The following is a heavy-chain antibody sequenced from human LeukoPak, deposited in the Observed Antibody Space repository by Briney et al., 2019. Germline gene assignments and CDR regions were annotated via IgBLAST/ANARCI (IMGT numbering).Heavy chain of an antibody. CDR2: INPSGGST. Sequence: ASVKVSCRASGYTFTSYYMHWVRQAPGQGLEWMGIINPSGGSTSYAQKFQGRVTMTRDMSTCTVYMELSSLRSEDTAVYYCARDRERYSSSSGVPTWFDPWGQGTLVTVSS. J-gene: IGHJ5*02. CDR1: GYTFTSYY. CDR3: ARDRERYSSSSGVPTWFDP. D-gene: IGHD6-6*01. V-gene: IGHV1-46*01.